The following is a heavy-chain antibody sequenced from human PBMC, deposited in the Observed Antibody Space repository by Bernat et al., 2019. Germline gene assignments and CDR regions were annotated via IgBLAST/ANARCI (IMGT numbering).Heavy chain of an antibody. D-gene: IGHD2-2*01. CDR3: ATLVVPAAMIAAAGNRDDY. CDR2: INAGNGNT. CDR1: GYTFTSYA. Sequence: QVQLVQSGAEVKKPGASVKVSCKASGYTFTSYAMHWVRQAPGQRLEWMGWINAGNGNTKYSQKFQGRVTFTRDTSASTAYMELSSLRSEDTAVYYCATLVVPAAMIAAAGNRDDYWGQGTLVTVSS. V-gene: IGHV1-3*01. J-gene: IGHJ4*02.